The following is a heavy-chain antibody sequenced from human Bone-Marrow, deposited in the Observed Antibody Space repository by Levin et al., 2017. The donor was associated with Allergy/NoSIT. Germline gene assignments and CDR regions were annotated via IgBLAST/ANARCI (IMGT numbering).Heavy chain of an antibody. Sequence: PGGSLRLSCAASGFRFSAFAMHWVRQAPGKGPEWLAVIIHDGSKQHYADSVKGRFTISRDNSNSILYLQMSRLRGDDTALYYCTRDMSLWGQGTLVAVSP. D-gene: IGHD3-10*02. V-gene: IGHV3-30*04. CDR2: IIHDGSKQ. CDR3: TRDMSL. J-gene: IGHJ4*02. CDR1: GFRFSAFA.